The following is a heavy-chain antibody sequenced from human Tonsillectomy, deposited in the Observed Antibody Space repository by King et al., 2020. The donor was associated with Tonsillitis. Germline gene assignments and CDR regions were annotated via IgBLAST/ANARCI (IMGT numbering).Heavy chain of an antibody. J-gene: IGHJ6*02. V-gene: IGHV3-48*02. D-gene: IGHD1-1*01. CDR3: ARDRSGGMVV. CDR2: ISSSSSTI. Sequence: MNWVRQAPGKGLEWVSYISSSSSTIYYADSVKGRFTISRDNAKNSLYLQMNSLRDEETAVYYCARDRSGGMVVWGPGTTVTVSS.